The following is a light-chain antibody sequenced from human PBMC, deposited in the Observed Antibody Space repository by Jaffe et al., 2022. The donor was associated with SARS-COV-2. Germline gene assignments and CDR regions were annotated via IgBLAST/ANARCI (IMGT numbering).Light chain of an antibody. V-gene: IGLV3-25*03. Sequence: SYELTQPPSVSVSPGQTARITCSADASPKQYAYWYQQKPGQAPVLVIYKDRERPSGIPERFSGSSSGTTVTLTISGVQAGDEADYYCQSVDSSGNLVVFGGGTKLTVL. CDR3: QSVDSSGNLVV. CDR2: KDR. J-gene: IGLJ2*01. CDR1: ASPKQY.